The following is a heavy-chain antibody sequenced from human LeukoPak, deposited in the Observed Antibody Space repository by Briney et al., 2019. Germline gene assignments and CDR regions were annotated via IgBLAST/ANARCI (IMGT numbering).Heavy chain of an antibody. V-gene: IGHV1-69*06. CDR3: ARVGRGIAADFDY. CDR1: GGTFSSYD. CDR2: IIPIFGTA. D-gene: IGHD6-13*01. Sequence: ASVKVSCKASGGTFSSYDISWVRQAPGQGLEWMGGIIPIFGTANYAQKFQGRVTITADKSTSTAYMELSSLRSEDTAVYYCARVGRGIAADFDYWGQGTLVTVSS. J-gene: IGHJ4*02.